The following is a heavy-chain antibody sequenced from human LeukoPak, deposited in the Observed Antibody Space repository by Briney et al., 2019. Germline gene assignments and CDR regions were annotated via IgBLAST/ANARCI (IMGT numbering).Heavy chain of an antibody. V-gene: IGHV3-23*01. CDR1: GFTFSSYA. D-gene: IGHD5-12*01. CDR2: ISGSGGST. Sequence: PGGSLRLSCAASGFTFSSYAMSWVRQAPGKGLEWVSAISGSGGSTYYADSVKGRFTISRDNSKNTLYLQMNSLRAEDTAVYYCAKSLFSGYDSGTGYWGQGTLVTVSS. J-gene: IGHJ4*02. CDR3: AKSLFSGYDSGTGY.